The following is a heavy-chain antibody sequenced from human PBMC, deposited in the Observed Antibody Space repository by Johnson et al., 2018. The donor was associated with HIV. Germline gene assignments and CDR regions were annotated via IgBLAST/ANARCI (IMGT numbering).Heavy chain of an antibody. Sequence: QMQLVESGGELVLPGGSLTLSCAASGFTFSSYSMHWVRQAPGKGLEWVAVISYDGSNKYYVDSVKGRFTISRDNAKNSLYLQMNSLRAEDTAVYYCRARIVLEGRVLPDAFDIWGQGTMVTVSS. CDR2: ISYDGSNK. D-gene: IGHD3-22*01. CDR3: RARIVLEGRVLPDAFDI. V-gene: IGHV3-30*04. CDR1: GFTFSSYS. J-gene: IGHJ3*02.